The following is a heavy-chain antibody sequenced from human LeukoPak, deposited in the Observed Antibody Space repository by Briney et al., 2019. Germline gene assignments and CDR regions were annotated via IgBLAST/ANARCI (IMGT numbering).Heavy chain of an antibody. CDR1: GGSISSYS. CDR2: ISYSGGS. Sequence: SGTLSLTCTVSGGSISSYSWSWVRQPPGKGLEWAGYISYSGGSTYNPSLKRRVTISIDTSKNQFSLRLSSVTAADTALYYCARVGDTSGYYYYFDYWGQGTLVTVSS. J-gene: IGHJ4*02. D-gene: IGHD3-22*01. CDR3: ARVGDTSGYYYYFDY. V-gene: IGHV4-59*08.